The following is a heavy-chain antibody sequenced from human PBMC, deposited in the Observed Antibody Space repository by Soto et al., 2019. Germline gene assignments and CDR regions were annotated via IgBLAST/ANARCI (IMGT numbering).Heavy chain of an antibody. J-gene: IGHJ4*02. V-gene: IGHV3-48*04. Sequence: EVQLVESGGGLVQPGGSLRLSCAASGFTFSSYSMNWVRQAPGKGLEWVSYISSSGSTIYYADSVKGRFTISRDNAKNSLYLQMNSRRAEDTAVYYGARDTSSLWGGGLDYWGQGTLVTVSS. CDR2: ISSSGSTI. D-gene: IGHD3-16*01. CDR1: GFTFSSYS. CDR3: ARDTSSLWGGGLDY.